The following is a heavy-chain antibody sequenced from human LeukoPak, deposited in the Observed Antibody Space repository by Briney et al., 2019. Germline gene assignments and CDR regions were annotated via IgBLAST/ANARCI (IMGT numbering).Heavy chain of an antibody. V-gene: IGHV4-31*03. CDR2: IYYSGST. CDR1: GGSISSGGYY. D-gene: IGHD3-10*01. J-gene: IGHJ4*02. CDR3: ARTAAWVRGGPLLR. Sequence: PSETLSLTCTVSGGSISSGGYYWSWIRQHPGKGLEWIGYIYYSGSTYYNPSLKSRVTISVDTSKNQFSLKLSSVTAADTAVYYCARTAAWVRGGPLLRWGQGTLVTVSS.